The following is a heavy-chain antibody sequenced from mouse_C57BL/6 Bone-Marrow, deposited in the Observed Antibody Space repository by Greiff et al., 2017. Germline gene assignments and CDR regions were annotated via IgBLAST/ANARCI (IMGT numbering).Heavy chain of an antibody. CDR3: ARGLFDY. CDR2: IDPSDSYT. CDR1: GYTFTSYW. Sequence: VPLQQPGAELVMPGASVRLSCKASGYTFTSYWMPWVKQRPGQGLEWIGEIDPSDSYTNYNQKFKGKSPLTVNKSSSTAYMQLSSVTSEASAVYYCARGLFDYWGQGTTLTVSS. J-gene: IGHJ2*01. V-gene: IGHV1-69*01.